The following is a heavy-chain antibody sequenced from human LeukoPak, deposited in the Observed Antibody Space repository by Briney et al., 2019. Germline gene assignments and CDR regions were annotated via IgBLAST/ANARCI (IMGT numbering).Heavy chain of an antibody. J-gene: IGHJ4*02. V-gene: IGHV1-18*01. CDR1: GYTFTTYG. D-gene: IGHD2-2*01. CDR3: ARAFGGYCSDTTCYDS. Sequence: GASVKVSCKASGYTFTTYGISWVRQAPGRGLEWMGWVSNYNGNTHYAQSLQGRVTMTTDTSTSTAYMELRSLRSDDTAVYYCARAFGGYCSDTTCYDSWGQGTLVTVSS. CDR2: VSNYNGNT.